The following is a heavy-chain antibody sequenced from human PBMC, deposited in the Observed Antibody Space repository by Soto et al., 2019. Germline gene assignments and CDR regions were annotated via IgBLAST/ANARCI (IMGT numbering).Heavy chain of an antibody. CDR3: FFFQAEDGIRDL. V-gene: IGHV4-59*01. Sequence: TGLEWFGYIYYSGSTNYNSSLKSRVTISVDTSKNQFSLKLSSVTAADTAVYYFFFFQAEDGIRDL. J-gene: IGHJ2*01. D-gene: IGHD2-21*01. CDR2: IYYSGST.